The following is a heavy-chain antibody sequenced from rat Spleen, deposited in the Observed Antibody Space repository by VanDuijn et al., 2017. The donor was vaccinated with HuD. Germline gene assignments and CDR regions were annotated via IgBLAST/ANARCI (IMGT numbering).Heavy chain of an antibody. J-gene: IGHJ2*01. CDR2: ISYEGSGT. CDR3: ATRGVSY. Sequence: EVQLVESGGGLVQPGRSLKLSCAASGFTFSDYYMAWVRQAPKKGLEWVASISYEGSGTYYGDSVKGRFTISRDNAKSTLYLQMDSLRSEDTATYYCATRGVSYWGQGVMVTVSS. CDR1: GFTFSDYY. D-gene: IGHD1-11*01. V-gene: IGHV5-22*01.